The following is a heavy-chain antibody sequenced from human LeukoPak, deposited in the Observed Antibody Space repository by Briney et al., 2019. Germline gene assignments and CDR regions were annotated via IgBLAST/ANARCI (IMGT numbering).Heavy chain of an antibody. CDR3: AKRPSDYGDYVSYFDY. D-gene: IGHD4-17*01. CDR2: ISDDGRRK. Sequence: GGSLRLSCAASGFSFLSYGMHWVRQAPGKGLEWVGVISDDGRRKDYADSVKGRFTISRDNSKDTLYLQMNSLRAEDTAVYYCAKRPSDYGDYVSYFDYWGQGTLVTVSS. V-gene: IGHV3-30*18. J-gene: IGHJ4*02. CDR1: GFSFLSYG.